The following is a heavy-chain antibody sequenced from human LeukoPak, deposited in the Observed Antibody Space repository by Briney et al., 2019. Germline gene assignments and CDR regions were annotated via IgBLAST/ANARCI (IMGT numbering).Heavy chain of an antibody. CDR2: INQDGSEK. D-gene: IGHD2-2*01. J-gene: IGHJ4*02. CDR1: GFTFSRDW. CDR3: ARGQLPGSY. Sequence: GGSLRLSCVGSGFTFSRDWMIWVRQAPGKGLEWVANINQDGSEKYYVDSVKGRFTIPRDNAKNSLYLQMNSLRAEDTAMYYCARGQLPGSYWGQGTLVTVSS. V-gene: IGHV3-7*05.